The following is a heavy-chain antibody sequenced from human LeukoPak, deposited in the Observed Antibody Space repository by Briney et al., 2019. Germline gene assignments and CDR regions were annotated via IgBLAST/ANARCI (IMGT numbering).Heavy chain of an antibody. J-gene: IGHJ5*02. CDR2: IYYSGST. V-gene: IGHV4-31*03. D-gene: IGHD2-2*01. Sequence: PSETLSLTCTVSGGSISSGGYYWSWIRQHPGKGLEWIGNIYYSGSTYYNPSLKSRVTISVDTSKNQFSLKLSSVTAADTAVYYCARKPRQVVPAAKNWFDPWGQGTLVTVSS. CDR3: ARKPRQVVPAAKNWFDP. CDR1: GGSISSGGYY.